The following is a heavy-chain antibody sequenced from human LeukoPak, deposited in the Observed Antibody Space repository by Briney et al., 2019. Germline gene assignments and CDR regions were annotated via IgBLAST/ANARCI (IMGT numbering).Heavy chain of an antibody. D-gene: IGHD5-18*01. V-gene: IGHV4-39*07. CDR2: IYYSGST. Sequence: SETLSLTCTVSGGSISSSSYYWGWIRQPPGKGLEWIGSIYYSGSTYYNPSLKSRVTISVDTSKNQFSLKLSSVTAADTAVYYCARADSYGTHIDYWGQGTLVTVSS. J-gene: IGHJ4*02. CDR3: ARADSYGTHIDY. CDR1: GGSISSSSYY.